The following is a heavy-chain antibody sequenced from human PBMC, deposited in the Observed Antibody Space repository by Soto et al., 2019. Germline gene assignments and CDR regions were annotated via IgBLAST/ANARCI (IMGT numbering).Heavy chain of an antibody. CDR3: ARGFRVAATRWWFDP. D-gene: IGHD2-15*01. CDR2: INPNSGGT. Sequence: ASVKVSCKASGYTFTGYYMHWVRQAPGQGLEWMGWINPNSGGTNYAQKYQGWVTMTRDTSISTAYIEMSRLRSDDTAMYYCARGFRVAATRWWFDPWGQGTLVTVSS. V-gene: IGHV1-2*04. J-gene: IGHJ5*02. CDR1: GYTFTGYY.